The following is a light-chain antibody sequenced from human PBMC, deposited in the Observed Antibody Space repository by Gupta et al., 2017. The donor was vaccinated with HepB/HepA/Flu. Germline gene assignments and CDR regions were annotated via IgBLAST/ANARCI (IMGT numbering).Light chain of an antibody. Sequence: SYVLTQHPSASAAPGKTARITSGGNNIGSKSVHWYQQKPGQAPVLVVYDDSDRPSGIPARFSGSNSGNTATLTISRVEAGDEADYYCQVWDRSSDHVVFGGGTKLTVL. CDR2: DDS. CDR1: NIGSKS. CDR3: QVWDRSSDHVV. J-gene: IGLJ2*01. V-gene: IGLV3-21*03.